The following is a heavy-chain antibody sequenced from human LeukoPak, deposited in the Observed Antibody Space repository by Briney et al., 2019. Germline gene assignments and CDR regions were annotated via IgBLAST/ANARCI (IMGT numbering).Heavy chain of an antibody. Sequence: ASVKVSCKASGYTFTGYYMHWVRQAPGQGLEWMGWINPNSGGTNYAQKFQGRVTMTRDTSISTAYMELSRLRSDDTAVYYCARDGGLEPYYYDSSGYYYWGQGTLVTVSS. CDR1: GYTFTGYY. D-gene: IGHD3-22*01. V-gene: IGHV1-2*02. J-gene: IGHJ4*02. CDR3: ARDGGLEPYYYDSSGYYY. CDR2: INPNSGGT.